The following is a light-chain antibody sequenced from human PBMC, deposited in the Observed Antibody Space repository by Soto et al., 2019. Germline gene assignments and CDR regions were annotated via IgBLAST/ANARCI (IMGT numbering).Light chain of an antibody. J-gene: IGKJ1*01. CDR2: GAT. CDR3: QQYGDSPRV. V-gene: IGKV3-20*01. CDR1: QTVRSSS. Sequence: DMVLTQSPGTVSGSPVGMASLSFRGSQTVRSSSLAWYQQKPGQAPRLLIYGATKWATGIPDRFSGSGSGTDFTLTISRLQAEDFAVYYCQQYGDSPRVFGQGTKVDIK.